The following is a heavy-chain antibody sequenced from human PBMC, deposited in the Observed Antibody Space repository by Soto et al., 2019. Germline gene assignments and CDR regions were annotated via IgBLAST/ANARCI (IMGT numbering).Heavy chain of an antibody. CDR2: IYYSGST. J-gene: IGHJ5*02. Sequence: QVQLQESGPGLVKPSQTLSLTCTVSGGSISSGGYYWSWIRQHPGKGLEWIGYIYYSGSTYYNPSLKCRVTIAVVTSKNQFSLKLSSVTASDTAVYYCARTINSVVVVAATEYWFDPWGQGTLVTVSS. CDR1: GGSISSGGYY. CDR3: ARTINSVVVVAATEYWFDP. D-gene: IGHD2-15*01. V-gene: IGHV4-31*03.